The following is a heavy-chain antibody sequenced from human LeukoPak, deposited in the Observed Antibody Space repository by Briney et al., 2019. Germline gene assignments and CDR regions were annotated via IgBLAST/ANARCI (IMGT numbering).Heavy chain of an antibody. CDR2: IIPIFGTA. D-gene: IGHD3-9*01. CDR1: GGTFSSYA. V-gene: IGHV1-69*13. CDR3: ASQPGSVLRYFDWHKNWFDP. Sequence: AASVKVSCKASGGTFSSYAISWVRQAPGQGLEWMGGIIPIFGTANYAQKFQGRVTITADESTSTAYMELSSLRSEDTAVYYCASQPGSVLRYFDWHKNWFDPWGQGTLVTVSS. J-gene: IGHJ5*02.